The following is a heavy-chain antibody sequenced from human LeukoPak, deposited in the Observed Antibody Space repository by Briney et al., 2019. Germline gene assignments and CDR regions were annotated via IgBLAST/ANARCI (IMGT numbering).Heavy chain of an antibody. V-gene: IGHV4-34*01. Sequence: SETLSLTCTVSGGPLTNYYWSWIRQTPGKGLEWIGEINHSGITDYNPSLRSRVTISVDTSKNQFSLKLSSVTAADTAIYYCARAVIVVAAATQRNWFDPWGQGTLVTVSS. D-gene: IGHD2-15*01. J-gene: IGHJ5*02. CDR2: INHSGIT. CDR1: GGPLTNYY. CDR3: ARAVIVVAAATQRNWFDP.